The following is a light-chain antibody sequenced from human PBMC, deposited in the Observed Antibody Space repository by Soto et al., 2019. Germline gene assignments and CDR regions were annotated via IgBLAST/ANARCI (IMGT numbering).Light chain of an antibody. J-gene: IGKJ1*01. V-gene: IGKV2-28*01. CDR2: LGS. CDR1: QSLLHSNGYNF. CDR3: MQSLQTPRT. Sequence: EIVMTQSPLSLPVTPGEPASISCKSSQSLLHSNGYNFLDWYLQKLGQSPRLLIYLGSNRASGVPDRFNGSGSGRDFRLKISRVEAEDVGVYYCMQSLQTPRTFGQGTKVELK.